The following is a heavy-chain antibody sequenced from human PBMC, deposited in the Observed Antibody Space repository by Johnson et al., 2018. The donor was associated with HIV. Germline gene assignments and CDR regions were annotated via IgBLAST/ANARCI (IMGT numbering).Heavy chain of an antibody. V-gene: IGHV3-7*01. CDR3: AKGASGSQRRGAFHI. J-gene: IGHJ3*02. Sequence: VQLVESGGDLVQPGRSLRLSCTASGFTFSSYGIHWVRQAPGKGLAWVANIKQDGSEKSYVDSVKGRFTISRDNAKNSLYLQMNSLRAEDTAVYYCAKGASGSQRRGAFHIWGQGTMVTVSS. CDR1: GFTFSSYG. D-gene: IGHD1-26*01. CDR2: IKQDGSEK.